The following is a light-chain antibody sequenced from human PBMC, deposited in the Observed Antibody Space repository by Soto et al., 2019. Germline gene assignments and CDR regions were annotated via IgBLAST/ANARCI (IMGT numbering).Light chain of an antibody. CDR2: RAS. J-gene: IGKJ3*01. V-gene: IGKV3-20*01. CDR3: QQFGTSPFT. CDR1: QSVFSSL. Sequence: EIVMTQSPATLSVSPGERATLSCRASQSVFSSLAWYQQKLGQAPRLLIYRASNRATGIPDRFSGSGSGTDFTLAISRLEPEDFAVYFCQQFGTSPFTFGPGTKVEIK.